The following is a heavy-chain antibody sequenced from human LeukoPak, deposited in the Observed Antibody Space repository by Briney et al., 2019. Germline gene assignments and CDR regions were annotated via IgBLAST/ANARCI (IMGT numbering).Heavy chain of an antibody. CDR3: AKDLTYESSGSVIDN. CDR1: GFIFEDST. D-gene: IGHD3-22*01. CDR2: VNWHGTT. Sequence: GGSLRLSCAASGFIFEDSTMHWVRQVPGKTLEWVSLVNWHGTTYYADSLKGRFTISRDNSKNSLYLQMDSLRTEDTAFYYCAKDLTYESSGSVIDNWGLGTLVTVSS. J-gene: IGHJ4*02. V-gene: IGHV3-43*01.